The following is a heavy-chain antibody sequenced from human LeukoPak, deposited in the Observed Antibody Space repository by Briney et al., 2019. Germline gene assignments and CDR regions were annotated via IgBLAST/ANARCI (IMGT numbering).Heavy chain of an antibody. Sequence: SGGSLRLSCTASGFNFSGYAMSWVRQAPGKGLEWVSAISGSGGSTYYADSVKGRFTISRDNSKDTLYMQLNSPRAEDTVVYFCAKGQTTVMAFDVWGQGTMVSVSS. CDR2: ISGSGGST. J-gene: IGHJ3*01. CDR1: GFNFSGYA. CDR3: AKGQTTVMAFDV. D-gene: IGHD4-17*01. V-gene: IGHV3-23*01.